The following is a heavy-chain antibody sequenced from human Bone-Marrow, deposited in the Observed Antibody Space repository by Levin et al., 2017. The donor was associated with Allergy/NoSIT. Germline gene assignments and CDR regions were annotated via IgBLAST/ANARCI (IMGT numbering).Heavy chain of an antibody. V-gene: IGHV3-30*18. CDR3: AKSPTLTGYYEWFDP. CDR2: ISYDGSFT. D-gene: IGHD3-9*01. CDR1: GFSFRSYG. Sequence: LSLTCTASGFSFRSYGMHWVRPAPGKGLEWVGLISYDGSFTFYGDSVEGRFTISRDNSNNTLFLQMDSLRAEDTAIYYCAKSPTLTGYYEWFDPWGQGTLVTVSS. J-gene: IGHJ5*02.